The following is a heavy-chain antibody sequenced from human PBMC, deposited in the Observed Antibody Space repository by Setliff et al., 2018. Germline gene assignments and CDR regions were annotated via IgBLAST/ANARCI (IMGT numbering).Heavy chain of an antibody. CDR1: GYIFTGSYA. D-gene: IGHD3-10*01. CDR2: ISVYSGNT. Sequence: ASVKVSCKASGYIFTGSYAISWVRQAPGQGLEWLGWISVYSGNTDYAQNFQGRVTMTADTSTSTAYMELRSLTSDDTAVYYCARRPRAVYGSGRRNWFLDYWGQGTLVTVSS. V-gene: IGHV1-18*01. CDR3: ARRPRAVYGSGRRNWFLDY. J-gene: IGHJ4*02.